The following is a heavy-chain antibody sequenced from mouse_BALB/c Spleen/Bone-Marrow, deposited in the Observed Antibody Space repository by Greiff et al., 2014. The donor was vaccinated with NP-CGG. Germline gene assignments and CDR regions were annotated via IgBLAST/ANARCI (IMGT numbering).Heavy chain of an antibody. CDR2: IYPGDGDT. Sequence: LEESGAELARPGASVKLSCKASGYNFTTHWMQWVKQRPGQGLEWIGAIYPGDGDTRYTQKFKGKATLTADKSSSTAYMRLSDLASEDSAVYYCARGDYGYHWYFDVWGAGTTVTVSS. V-gene: IGHV1-87*01. J-gene: IGHJ1*01. D-gene: IGHD1-2*01. CDR3: ARGDYGYHWYFDV. CDR1: GYNFTTHW.